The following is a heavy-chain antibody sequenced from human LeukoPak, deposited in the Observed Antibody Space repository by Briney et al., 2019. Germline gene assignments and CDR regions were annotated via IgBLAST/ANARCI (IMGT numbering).Heavy chain of an antibody. Sequence: ASVKVSCKASGYTFTGYYTHSVRQAPGQGLEWMGRINPNSGGTNYAQKFQGRVTMTRDTSISTAYMELSRQGSDDTAVYYCARTVVVVAAPDYWGQGTLVTVSS. CDR3: ARTVVVVAAPDY. CDR1: GYTFTGYY. D-gene: IGHD2-15*01. J-gene: IGHJ4*02. CDR2: INPNSGGT. V-gene: IGHV1-2*06.